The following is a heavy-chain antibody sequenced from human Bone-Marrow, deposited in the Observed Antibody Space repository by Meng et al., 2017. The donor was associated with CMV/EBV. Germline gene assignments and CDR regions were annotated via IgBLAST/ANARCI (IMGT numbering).Heavy chain of an antibody. V-gene: IGHV1-69*05. CDR3: ARDRCSSTSCYTDYYGMDV. CDR2: IIPILGTA. CDR1: GGTFSSYA. D-gene: IGHD2-2*02. Sequence: SVKVSCKASGGTFSSYAISWVRQAPGQGLEWMGGIIPILGTANYAQKFQGRVTITTDESTSTAYMELSSLRSEDTAVYYCARDRCSSTSCYTDYYGMDVWGQGTTVTVSS. J-gene: IGHJ6*02.